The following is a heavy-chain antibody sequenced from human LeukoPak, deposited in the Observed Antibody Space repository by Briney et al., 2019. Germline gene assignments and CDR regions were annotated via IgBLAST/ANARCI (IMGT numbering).Heavy chain of an antibody. CDR1: GDSVSSNSAA. CDR2: TYYRSKWYS. J-gene: IGHJ3*02. V-gene: IGHV6-1*01. CDR3: ARDRYCSGGSCYVDAFDI. Sequence: SQTLSLTCAISGDSVSSNSAAWNWIRQSPSRGLEWLGRTYYRSKWYSDYAVSVKSRITINPDTSKNQFSLQLNSVTPEDTAVYYCARDRYCSGGSCYVDAFDIWGQGTMVTVSS. D-gene: IGHD2-15*01.